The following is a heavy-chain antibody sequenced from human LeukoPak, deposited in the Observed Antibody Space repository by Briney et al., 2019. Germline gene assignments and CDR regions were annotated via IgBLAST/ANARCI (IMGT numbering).Heavy chain of an antibody. Sequence: GGSLRLSCAASGYIFNTYDIYWVSQAPGKSLEWVSYISSSGSRIYYTDSVKSRFTISRDKAKNSLYLQMNSLRAEDTVIYYCARPRSDLYGMYVWGQGSTVIVSS. CDR3: ARPRSDLYGMYV. J-gene: IGHJ6*01. V-gene: IGHV3-48*03. CDR1: GYIFNTYD. CDR2: ISSSGSRI.